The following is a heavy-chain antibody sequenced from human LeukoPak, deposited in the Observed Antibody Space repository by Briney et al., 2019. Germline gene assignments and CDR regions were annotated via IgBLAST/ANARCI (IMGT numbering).Heavy chain of an antibody. V-gene: IGHV4-34*01. CDR3: ARDPRLYGMDV. D-gene: IGHD3-16*01. CDR2: INHSGST. J-gene: IGHJ6*02. Sequence: EASETLSLTCAVYGGSFSGYYWSWIRQPPGKGLEWIGEINHSGSTNYNPSLKSRVTISVDTSKNLFSLKLSSVAAADTAVYYCARDPRLYGMDVWGQGTTVTVSS. CDR1: GGSFSGYY.